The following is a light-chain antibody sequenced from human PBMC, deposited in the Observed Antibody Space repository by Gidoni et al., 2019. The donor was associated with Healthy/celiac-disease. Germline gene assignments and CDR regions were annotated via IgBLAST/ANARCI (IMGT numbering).Light chain of an antibody. CDR3: YSRASSGSFVV. CDR2: GKN. V-gene: IGLV3-19*01. Sequence: SSERTQDPAVSVALGQTVRITCQGDSHRRYYVSWYQQKPAQAPVLVIYGKNNRPSGIPDRFSGSSSGNTASLTLTGAQAEDKADYYYYSRASSGSFVVFGGGTKLTVL. J-gene: IGLJ2*01. CDR1: SHRRYY.